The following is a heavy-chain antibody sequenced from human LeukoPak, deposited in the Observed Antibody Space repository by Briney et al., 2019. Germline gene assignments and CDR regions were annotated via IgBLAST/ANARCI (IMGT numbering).Heavy chain of an antibody. CDR3: ARAGTYYYGMDV. J-gene: IGHJ6*02. V-gene: IGHV4-31*03. Sequence: SQTLSLTCTVSGGSISSGGYYWSWIRQHPGRGLEWNVYIYYSGSTYYNPSLKSRVTISVDTSKNQFSLKLSSVTAADTAVYYCARAGTYYYGMDVWGQGTTVTVSS. CDR2: IYYSGST. CDR1: GGSISSGGYY.